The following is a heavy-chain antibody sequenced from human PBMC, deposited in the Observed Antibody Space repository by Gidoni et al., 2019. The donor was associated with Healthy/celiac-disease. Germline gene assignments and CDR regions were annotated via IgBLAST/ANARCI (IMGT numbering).Heavy chain of an antibody. CDR3: ARQSPYYDFWSGYYRGRWFDP. D-gene: IGHD3-3*01. V-gene: IGHV4-39*01. CDR2: IYYSGST. CDR1: GGSISSSSYY. J-gene: IGHJ5*02. Sequence: QLQLQESGPGLVKPSETLSLTCTVSGGSISSSSYYWGWIRQPPGKGLEWIGSIYYSGSTYYNPSLKSRVTISVDTSKNQFSLKLSSVTAADTAVYYCARQSPYYDFWSGYYRGRWFDPWGQGTLVTVSS.